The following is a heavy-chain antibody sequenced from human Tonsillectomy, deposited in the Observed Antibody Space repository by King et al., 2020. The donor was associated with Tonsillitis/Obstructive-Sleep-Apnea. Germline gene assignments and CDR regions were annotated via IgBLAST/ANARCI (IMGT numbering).Heavy chain of an antibody. Sequence: QLVQSGAEVKKPGASVKVSCKASGYTFTGYYMHWVRLAPGQGLEWMGWINPNSGGTNYAQKFQGRVTMTRDTSISTAYMELSRLRSDDTAVYYCARERYSGYDEGYYYGMDVWGQGTTVTVSS. V-gene: IGHV1-2*02. CDR3: ARERYSGYDEGYYYGMDV. J-gene: IGHJ6*02. CDR2: INPNSGGT. CDR1: GYTFTGYY. D-gene: IGHD5-12*01.